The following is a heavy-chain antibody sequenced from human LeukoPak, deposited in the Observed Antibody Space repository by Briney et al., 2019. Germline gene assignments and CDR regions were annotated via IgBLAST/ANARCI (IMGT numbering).Heavy chain of an antibody. D-gene: IGHD1-26*01. CDR3: ARRRLEGSYYYYYYYMDV. Sequence: SETLSLTCAVYGGSFSGYYWSWIRQPPGKGLEWIGEINHSGSTNYNPSLKSRVTISVDTSKNQFSLKLSSVTAADTAVYYCARRRLEGSYYYYYYYMDVWGKGTTVTISS. CDR2: INHSGST. V-gene: IGHV4-34*01. J-gene: IGHJ6*03. CDR1: GGSFSGYY.